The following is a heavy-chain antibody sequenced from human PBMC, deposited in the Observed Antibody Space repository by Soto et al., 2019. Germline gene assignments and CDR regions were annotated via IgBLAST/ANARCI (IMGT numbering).Heavy chain of an antibody. CDR1: GGTFSSYT. CDR3: ARDMGGYYGSGSYYREVNWFDP. V-gene: IGHV1-18*01. J-gene: IGHJ5*02. Sequence: GASVTVSCKASGGTFSSYTISWVRQAPGQGLEWMGRIIPILGNTNYAQKLQGRVTMTTDTSTSTAYMELRSLRSDDTAVYYCARDMGGYYGSGSYYREVNWFDPWGQGTLVTVSS. D-gene: IGHD3-10*01. CDR2: IIPILGNT.